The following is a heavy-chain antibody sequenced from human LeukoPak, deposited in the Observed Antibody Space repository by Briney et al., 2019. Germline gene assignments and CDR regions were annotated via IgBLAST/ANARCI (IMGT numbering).Heavy chain of an antibody. V-gene: IGHV3-30*04. CDR1: GFTFSKFA. CDR3: ARAPGYGAAYYFDY. J-gene: IGHJ4*02. D-gene: IGHD1-1*01. CDR2: VSYDGSYK. Sequence: PGGSLRLSCAAAGFTFSKFAMHWVRQAPGKVLEWVAVVSYDGSYKYYADSVKGRFTISRDNSKNTLYLQMNSLRAEDTAVYYCARAPGYGAAYYFDYWGQGTLVTVSS.